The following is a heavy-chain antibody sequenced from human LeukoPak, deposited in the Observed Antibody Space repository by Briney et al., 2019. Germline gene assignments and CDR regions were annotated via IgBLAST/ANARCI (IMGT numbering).Heavy chain of an antibody. CDR3: ARVRRIQLWLQDPDYFDY. J-gene: IGHJ4*02. CDR2: IYSGGST. D-gene: IGHD5-18*01. CDR1: GFTVSSNY. V-gene: IGHV3-66*01. Sequence: QSGGSLRLSCAASGFTVSSNYMSWVRQAPGKGLEWVSVIYSGGSTYYADSVKGRFTISRDNSKNTLYLQMNSLRAEDTAVYYCARVRRIQLWLQDPDYFDYWGQGTLVTVSS.